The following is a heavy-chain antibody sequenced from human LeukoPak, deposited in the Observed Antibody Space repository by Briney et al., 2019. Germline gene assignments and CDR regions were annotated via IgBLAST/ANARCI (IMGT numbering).Heavy chain of an antibody. Sequence: GASVKVSCTASGYTFTSYAMNWVRQVPGQGLEWMGWINTNTGSPIYAQAFTGRFVFSLDTSVSTAYLQISSLKTEDTAVYYCACYDCGDYWGQGTLVTVSS. D-gene: IGHD2-2*01. CDR2: INTNTGSP. J-gene: IGHJ4*02. V-gene: IGHV7-4-1*02. CDR1: GYTFTSYA. CDR3: ACYDCGDY.